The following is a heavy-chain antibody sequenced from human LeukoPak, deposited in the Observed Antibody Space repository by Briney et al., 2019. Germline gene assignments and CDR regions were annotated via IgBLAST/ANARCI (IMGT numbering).Heavy chain of an antibody. CDR1: EYSFTPYW. Sequence: KNRESLKISCKGSEYSFTPYWISWVRQMPGKGLEWMGRIDPSDSYTDYSPSFQGHVSISVDKSISTAYLQWSSLKASDTAMYYCARRGRYSGSYYSLGYWGQGTLVTVSS. CDR3: ARRGRYSGSYYSLGY. V-gene: IGHV5-10-1*01. J-gene: IGHJ4*02. CDR2: IDPSDSYT. D-gene: IGHD1-26*01.